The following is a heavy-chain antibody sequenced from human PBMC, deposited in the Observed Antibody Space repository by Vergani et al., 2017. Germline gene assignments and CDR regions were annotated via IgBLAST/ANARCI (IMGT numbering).Heavy chain of an antibody. CDR3: VKAQQWLVKGAGDY. CDR2: ISSNGGST. CDR1: GFTFSSYA. D-gene: IGHD6-19*01. Sequence: EVQLVESGGGLVQPGGSLRLSCSASGFTFSSYAMHWVRQAPGKGLEYVSAISSNGGSTYYADSVKGRFTISRDNSKITLYLQMSSLRAEDTAVYYCVKAQQWLVKGAGDYWGQGTLVTVSS. J-gene: IGHJ4*02. V-gene: IGHV3-64D*06.